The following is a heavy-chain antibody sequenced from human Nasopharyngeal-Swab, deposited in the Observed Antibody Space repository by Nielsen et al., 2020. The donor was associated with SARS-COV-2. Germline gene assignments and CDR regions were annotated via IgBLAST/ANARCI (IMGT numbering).Heavy chain of an antibody. V-gene: IGHV3-30-3*02. CDR2: VSYGGTNT. J-gene: IGHJ4*02. D-gene: IGHD3-16*01. Sequence: GSLVIYLSAFGFHFTRYAIHCVRQPPGKGLEWVAVVSYGGTNTFYADSVKGRFAISRDNSKSTVFLQMNSLRSEDTAVYYCAKDRGGRSLDSWGQGTLVTVSS. CDR3: AKDRGGRSLDS. CDR1: GFHFTRYA.